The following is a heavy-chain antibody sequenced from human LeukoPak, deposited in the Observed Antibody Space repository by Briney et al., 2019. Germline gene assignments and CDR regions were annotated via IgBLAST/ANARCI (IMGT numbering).Heavy chain of an antibody. D-gene: IGHD4-17*01. CDR1: GFTFSSYW. J-gene: IGHJ4*02. V-gene: IGHV3-7*01. CDR2: IKQDGSEK. Sequence: PGGSLRLSCAASGFTFSSYWMSWVRQAPGKGLEWVANIKQDGSEKNYVDSVKGRFTISRDNAKNSLYLQMNSLRAEDTAVYYCAREAGDYYFDYWGQGTLVTVSS. CDR3: AREAGDYYFDY.